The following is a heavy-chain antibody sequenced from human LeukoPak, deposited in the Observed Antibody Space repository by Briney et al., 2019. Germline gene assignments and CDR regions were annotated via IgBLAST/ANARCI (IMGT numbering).Heavy chain of an antibody. CDR2: ISYDGNNK. CDR1: GFTFSNFG. D-gene: IGHD6-13*01. V-gene: IGHV3-30*03. CDR3: ARDRQTAAADYYYYGMDV. Sequence: GGSLRLSCAASGFTFSNFGINWVRQAPGKGLEWVAVISYDGNNKYYGDSVKGRFTISRDDSKNTLYLQMNSLRAEDTAVYYCARDRQTAAADYYYYGMDVWGQGTTVTVSS. J-gene: IGHJ6*02.